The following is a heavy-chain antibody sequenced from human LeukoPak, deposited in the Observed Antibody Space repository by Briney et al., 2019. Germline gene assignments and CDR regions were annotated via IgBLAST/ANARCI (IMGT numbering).Heavy chain of an antibody. CDR1: GFTFSSYG. D-gene: IGHD6-13*01. CDR2: IRYDGSNK. V-gene: IGHV3-30*02. CDR3: AKAKYSSSWYLDAFDI. J-gene: IGHJ3*02. Sequence: GGSLRLSCAASGFTFSSYGMHWVRQAPGKGLEWVAFIRYDGSNKYYADSVKGRFTISRDNSKNTLYLQMNSLRAEDTAVYYCAKAKYSSSWYLDAFDIWGQGTMVTVSS.